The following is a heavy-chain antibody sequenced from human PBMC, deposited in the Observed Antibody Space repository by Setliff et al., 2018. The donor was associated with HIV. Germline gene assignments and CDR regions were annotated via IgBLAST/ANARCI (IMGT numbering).Heavy chain of an antibody. V-gene: IGHV4-34*01. D-gene: IGHD2-15*01. CDR3: ARTPQEVVVVAATRPYYYYYMDV. CDR1: RGSFSDYY. Sequence: SETLSLTCVVYRGSFSDYYWTWIRQPPGKGLEWIGEISPSGSTNYNPSPKSRVTISVDTSENQFSLKLSSVTAADTAVYYCARTPQEVVVVAATRPYYYYYMDVWGKGTTVTVSS. J-gene: IGHJ6*03. CDR2: ISPSGST.